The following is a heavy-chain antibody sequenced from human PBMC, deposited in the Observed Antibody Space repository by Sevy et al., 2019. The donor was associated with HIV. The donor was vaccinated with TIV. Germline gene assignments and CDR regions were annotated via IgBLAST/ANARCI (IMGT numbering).Heavy chain of an antibody. CDR2: ISFDGTDK. CDR1: GFTFSSYP. CDR3: VRESTMLPRGAFDF. J-gene: IGHJ3*01. D-gene: IGHD3-10*01. V-gene: IGHV3-30-3*01. Sequence: GGSLRLSCAASGFTFSSYPMHWVRQAPGKGLEWVSFISFDGTDKYYADSVKGRFTITRENSNNTLFLQMNSLRAEDTAFYYCVRESTMLPRGAFDFWGQGTMVTVSS.